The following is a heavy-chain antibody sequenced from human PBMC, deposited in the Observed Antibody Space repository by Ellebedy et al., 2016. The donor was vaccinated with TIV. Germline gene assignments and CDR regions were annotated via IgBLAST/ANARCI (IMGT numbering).Heavy chain of an antibody. D-gene: IGHD6-13*01. CDR2: ISSMCTYM. CDR3: ARPAASYSSSWYDFDC. Sequence: GESLKISCAASGFTFSSYTMNWVLRAPGKGLEWVSSISSMCTYMHNADSLKGRFTISRDNAKNSLHLQMDRLRVEDTAIYYCARPAASYSSSWYDFDCWGQGTLVTVSS. CDR1: GFTFSSYT. J-gene: IGHJ4*02. V-gene: IGHV3-21*01.